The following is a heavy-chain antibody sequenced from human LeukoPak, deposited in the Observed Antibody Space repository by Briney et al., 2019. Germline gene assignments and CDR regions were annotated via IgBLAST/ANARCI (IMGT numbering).Heavy chain of an antibody. CDR1: GYTFSDYY. Sequence: GASVKVSCKTSGYTFSDYYIHWIRQAPGQGLEWVGWTNPNSGDTDYAQKFQGRVTVTRDTSISTAYMELRGLTSDDTAIYYCAREAYYDSLTGYDPFDYWGQGTLVTVSS. CDR2: TNPNSGDT. CDR3: AREAYYDSLTGYDPFDY. V-gene: IGHV1-2*02. J-gene: IGHJ4*02. D-gene: IGHD3-9*01.